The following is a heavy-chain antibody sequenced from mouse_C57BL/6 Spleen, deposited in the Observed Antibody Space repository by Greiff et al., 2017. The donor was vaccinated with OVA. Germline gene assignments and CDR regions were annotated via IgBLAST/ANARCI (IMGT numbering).Heavy chain of an antibody. CDR1: GYSFTSYY. J-gene: IGHJ4*01. Sequence: VKLMESGPELVKPGASVKISCKASGYSFTSYYIHWVKQRPGQGLEWIGWIYPGSGNTKYNEKFKGMATLTADTSSSTAYMQLSSLTSEDSAVYYCARPAGYYAMDYWGQGTSVTVSS. V-gene: IGHV1-66*01. CDR3: ARPAGYYAMDY. CDR2: IYPGSGNT.